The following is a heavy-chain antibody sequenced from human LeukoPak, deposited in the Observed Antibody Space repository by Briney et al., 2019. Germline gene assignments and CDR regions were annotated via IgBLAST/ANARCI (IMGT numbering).Heavy chain of an antibody. D-gene: IGHD3-3*01. Sequence: GGSLRLSCAASGFTFSSYSMNWVRQAPGKGLEWVSYINSNSGIIYYADSVKGRFTISRDNAKNSLYLQMNSLRAEDTAVYYCARAGLFGVVIQYYMDVWGKGTTVTVSS. V-gene: IGHV3-48*01. J-gene: IGHJ6*03. CDR2: INSNSGII. CDR3: ARAGLFGVVIQYYMDV. CDR1: GFTFSSYS.